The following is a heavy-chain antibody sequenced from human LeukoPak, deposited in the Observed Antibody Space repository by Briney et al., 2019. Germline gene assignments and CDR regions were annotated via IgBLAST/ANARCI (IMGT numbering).Heavy chain of an antibody. Sequence: SGTLSLTCAVSGGSISSSNWWSWVRQPPGKGLEWIGEIYHSGSTNYNPSLKSRVTISVDKSKNQFSLKLSSVTAADTAVYYCARDQGYYDFWSGYYTGYSFDYWGQGTLVTVSS. CDR3: ARDQGYYDFWSGYYTGYSFDY. D-gene: IGHD3-3*01. CDR1: GGSISSSNW. J-gene: IGHJ4*02. V-gene: IGHV4-4*02. CDR2: IYHSGST.